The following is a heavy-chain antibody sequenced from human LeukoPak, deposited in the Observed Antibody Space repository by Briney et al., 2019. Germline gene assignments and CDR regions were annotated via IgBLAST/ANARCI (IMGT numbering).Heavy chain of an antibody. CDR1: GFTFSNSY. Sequence: GGSHRLSCTASGFTFSNSYISWLRQSTRKGLEWVGHIKSNTDGGTPDYPAPVKGRFTISRDDSKNTLYLQMNSLKTEDRAVYYCTTGGDYYGSGSSNWFDPWGQGTLVTVSS. CDR2: IKSNTDGGTP. J-gene: IGHJ5*02. D-gene: IGHD3-10*01. CDR3: TTGGDYYGSGSSNWFDP. V-gene: IGHV3-15*01.